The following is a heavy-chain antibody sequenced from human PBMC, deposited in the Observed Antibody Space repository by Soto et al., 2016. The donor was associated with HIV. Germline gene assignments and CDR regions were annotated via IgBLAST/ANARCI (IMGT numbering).Heavy chain of an antibody. CDR1: GFTVNSNY. CDR3: ARDRGGGLLRYLDY. V-gene: IGHV3-66*01. CDR2: IYSGGTT. D-gene: IGHD2-15*01. Sequence: EVQLVESGGGLVQPGGSLRLSCAASGFTVNSNYLNWVRQAPGKGLEWVSLIYSGGTTYYADSVKGRFIISKDNSKNTLYLQMNSLRAEDTAVYYCARDRGGGLLRYLDYWGQGTLVTVSS. J-gene: IGHJ4*02.